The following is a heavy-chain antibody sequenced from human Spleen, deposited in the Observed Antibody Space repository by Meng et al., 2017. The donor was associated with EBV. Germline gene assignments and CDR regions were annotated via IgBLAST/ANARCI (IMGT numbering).Heavy chain of an antibody. CDR2: IMAVFGTV. CDR3: ARQLESHLFDY. CDR1: GDSFSNVA. D-gene: IGHD1-1*01. V-gene: IGHV1-69*06. J-gene: IGHJ4*02. Sequence: QVQLVQSGAEVKKPGSSVKVSCNASGDSFSNVAISWVRQAPGQGLEWMGGIMAVFGTVNYAQRFQGRVTITADKSTTTVYMELSSLRSEDTAVYYCARQLESHLFDYWGQGTLVAVSS.